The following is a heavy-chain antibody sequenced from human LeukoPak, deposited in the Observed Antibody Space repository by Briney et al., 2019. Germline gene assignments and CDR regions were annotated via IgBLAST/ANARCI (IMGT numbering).Heavy chain of an antibody. CDR2: INHSGST. V-gene: IGHV4-34*01. D-gene: IGHD2-2*01. CDR3: ARGFPPDIVVVPAALYDGGRANDY. Sequence: SETLSLTCAVYGGSLSGYYWSWIRQPPGKGLEWIGEINHSGSTNYNPSLKSRVTISVDTSKNQLSLKLSSVTAADTAVYYCARGFPPDIVVVPAALYDGGRANDYWGQGTLVTVSS. CDR1: GGSLSGYY. J-gene: IGHJ4*02.